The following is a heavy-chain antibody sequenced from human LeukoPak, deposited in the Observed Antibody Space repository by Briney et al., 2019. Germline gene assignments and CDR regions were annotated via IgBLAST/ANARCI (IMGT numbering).Heavy chain of an antibody. CDR1: GGSFSGYY. Sequence: SETLSLTCAVYGGSFSGYYWSWIRQPPGKGLEWIGSIYYSGSTYYNPSLKSRVTISVDTSKNQFSLKLSSVTAADTAVYYCARYRYSSSWYLAHWGQGTLVTVSS. J-gene: IGHJ4*02. V-gene: IGHV4-34*01. CDR3: ARYRYSSSWYLAH. CDR2: IYYSGST. D-gene: IGHD6-13*01.